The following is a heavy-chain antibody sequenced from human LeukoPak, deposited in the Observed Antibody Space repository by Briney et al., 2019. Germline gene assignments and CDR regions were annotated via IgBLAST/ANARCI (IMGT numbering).Heavy chain of an antibody. CDR1: GGSFSGYY. CDR2: INHSGST. V-gene: IGHV4-34*01. Sequence: PSETLSLTCAVYGGSFSGYYWSWIRQPPGKGLEWIGEINHSGSTNYNPSLKSRVTISVDTSKNQFSLKLSSVTAADTAEYYCARYDYGDYFFDYWGQGTLVTVSS. J-gene: IGHJ4*02. CDR3: ARYDYGDYFFDY. D-gene: IGHD4-17*01.